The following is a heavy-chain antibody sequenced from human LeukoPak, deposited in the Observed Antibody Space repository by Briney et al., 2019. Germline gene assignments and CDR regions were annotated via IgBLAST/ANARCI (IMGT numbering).Heavy chain of an antibody. D-gene: IGHD1-26*01. Sequence: VQPGGSLKLSCAASGFTFRGSAIHWVRQSSGKGLEWVGQIDKKDKGYATATAYAASVKGRFTISRDDSINTAYLQMKSLKTEDTALYYCTRDSGTYNWFDPWGQGTLVTVSS. CDR2: IDKKDKGYATAT. V-gene: IGHV3-73*01. J-gene: IGHJ5*02. CDR1: GFTFRGSA. CDR3: TRDSGTYNWFDP.